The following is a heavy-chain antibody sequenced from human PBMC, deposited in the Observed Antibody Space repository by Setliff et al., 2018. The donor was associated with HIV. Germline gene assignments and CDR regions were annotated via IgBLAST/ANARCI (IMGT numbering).Heavy chain of an antibody. J-gene: IGHJ3*01. CDR2: MNPNSGNT. V-gene: IGHV1-8*02. Sequence: GASVKVSCKASGYTFTSYDINWVRQATGQGLEWMGWMNPNSGNTGYAQKFQGRVTMTRNTSISTAYMELSSLRSEDTAVYYCATGRHYYDSSDYPANPFDVWGQGTLVTVSS. CDR1: GYTFTSYD. CDR3: ATGRHYYDSSDYPANPFDV. D-gene: IGHD3-22*01.